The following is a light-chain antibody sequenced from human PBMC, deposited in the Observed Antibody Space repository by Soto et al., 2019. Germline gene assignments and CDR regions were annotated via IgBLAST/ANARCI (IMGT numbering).Light chain of an antibody. Sequence: DIQMTQSPSTLSASVGERVTITCRASQSISNWLAWYQQKPGKAPNVLIYKASNLKSGVPSRFSGSGSGTEFTLTVSSLQPEDFATYFCQQYSSYPYTFGQGTKVEIK. CDR1: QSISNW. CDR3: QQYSSYPYT. CDR2: KAS. V-gene: IGKV1-5*03. J-gene: IGKJ2*01.